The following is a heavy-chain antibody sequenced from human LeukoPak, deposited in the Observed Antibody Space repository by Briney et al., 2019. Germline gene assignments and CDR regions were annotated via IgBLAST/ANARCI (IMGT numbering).Heavy chain of an antibody. V-gene: IGHV4-31*03. CDR1: GGSISSGGYY. J-gene: IGHJ4*02. D-gene: IGHD3-22*01. CDR2: IYYSGST. Sequence: PSETLSLTCTVSGGSISSGGYYWSWIRQHPGKGLEWIGYIYYSGSTYYNPSLKSRVTISVDTSKNQFSLKLSSVTAADTAVYYCATSGYYDSSGYSYWGQGTLVTVSS. CDR3: ATSGYYDSSGYSY.